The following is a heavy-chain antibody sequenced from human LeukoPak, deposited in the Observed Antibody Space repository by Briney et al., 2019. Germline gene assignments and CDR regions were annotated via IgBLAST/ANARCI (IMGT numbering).Heavy chain of an antibody. D-gene: IGHD3-16*01. J-gene: IGHJ4*02. V-gene: IGHV3-23*01. CDR3: ARVWVRPVTGGIDY. CDR1: GFTFSSYA. CDR2: SGSGSTT. Sequence: GGSLRLSCAASGFTFSSYAMSWVRQAPGKGLEWVSTSGSGSTTHYAGSVKGRFTISRDNAKNRLYLQMNSLRAEDTALYYCARVWVRPVTGGIDYWGQGTLVTVSS.